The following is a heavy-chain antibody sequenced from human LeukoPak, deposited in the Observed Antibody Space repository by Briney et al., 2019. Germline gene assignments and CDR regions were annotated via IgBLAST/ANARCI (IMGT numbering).Heavy chain of an antibody. J-gene: IGHJ6*02. D-gene: IGHD2-21*01. CDR3: ARETYSQYYYYGMDV. CDR2: MNPNSGNT. Sequence: ASVKVSCKASAYTFTSYDINWVRQATGQGLEWMGWMNPNSGNTGYAQKFQGRVTMTRNTSISTAYMELSSLRSEDTAVYYCARETYSQYYYYGMDVWGQGTTVTVSS. CDR1: AYTFTSYD. V-gene: IGHV1-8*01.